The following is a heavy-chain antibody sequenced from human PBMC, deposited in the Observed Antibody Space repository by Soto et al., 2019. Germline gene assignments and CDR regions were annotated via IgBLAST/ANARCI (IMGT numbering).Heavy chain of an antibody. CDR1: GVSIGSNYY. CDR3: ARSLGWCAVDY. D-gene: IGHD6-19*01. Sequence: QVPLQESGPGLVHPSGTLSLSCVVSGVSIGSNYYWGWVRQPPGKGLEWLGDMSHIGSVNYNPSLKSRVTIAMDKSQTQFSLKLDSMTDADTAVYYCARSLGWCAVDYWGQGTLVIVSS. J-gene: IGHJ4*02. CDR2: MSHIGSV. V-gene: IGHV4-4*02.